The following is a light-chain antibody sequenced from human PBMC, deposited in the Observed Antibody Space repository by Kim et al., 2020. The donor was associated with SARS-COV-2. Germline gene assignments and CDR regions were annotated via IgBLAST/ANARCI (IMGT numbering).Light chain of an antibody. CDR3: QTWATGIEV. CDR2: LRSDGSH. V-gene: IGLV4-69*01. Sequence: QLVLTQSPSVSASLGASVKLTCTLSSGHSTYAVAWHQQQPEKGPRFLMKLRSDGSHTKGDGIPDRFSGSSSGAERYLSISSLQSEDEAYYYCQTWATGIEVFGGGTQLTVL. CDR1: SGHSTYA. J-gene: IGLJ3*02.